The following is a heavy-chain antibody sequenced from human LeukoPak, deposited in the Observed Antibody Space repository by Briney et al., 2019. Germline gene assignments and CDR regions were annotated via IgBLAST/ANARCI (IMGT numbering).Heavy chain of an antibody. CDR3: TGERLAGGFDI. D-gene: IGHD2-15*01. CDR1: GFTFSDYY. J-gene: IGHJ3*02. V-gene: IGHV3-7*01. CDR2: INQDGSTE. Sequence: GGSLRLSCAASGFTFSDYYMSWIRQAPGKGLEWVANINQDGSTEQYVGSVKGRFTIFRDNAKNSVYLQMNSLIVDDTAVYYCTGERLAGGFDIWGQGTLVTVSS.